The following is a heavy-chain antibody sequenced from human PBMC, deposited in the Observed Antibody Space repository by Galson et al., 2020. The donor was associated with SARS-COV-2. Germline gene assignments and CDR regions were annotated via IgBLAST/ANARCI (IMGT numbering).Heavy chain of an antibody. D-gene: IGHD3-3*02. Sequence: GESLKISCAASGFTFDSYVMSWVRQAPGKGLELVSGISGSYTTHYADSVKGRFTISRDNSENTLHLQMNSLKVEDTAVYYCVKHSWRAVADFDSWGQGTLVSVSS. J-gene: IGHJ4*02. CDR3: VKHSWRAVADFDS. CDR1: GFTFDSYV. V-gene: IGHV3-23*01. CDR2: ISGSYTT.